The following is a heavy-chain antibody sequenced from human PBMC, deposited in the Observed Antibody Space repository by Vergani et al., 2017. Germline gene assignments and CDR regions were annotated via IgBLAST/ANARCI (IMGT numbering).Heavy chain of an antibody. V-gene: IGHV3-48*01. Sequence: EVQLVETGGGLIQPGGSLRLSCAASGFTVSSNYMSWVRQAPGKGLEWVSYISSSSSTIYYADSVKGRFTISRDNAKNSLYLQMNSLRAEDTAVYYCARDLYVGSGWTPSGYWGQGTLVTVSS. CDR3: ARDLYVGSGWTPSGY. CDR1: GFTVSSNY. J-gene: IGHJ4*02. CDR2: ISSSSSTI. D-gene: IGHD6-19*01.